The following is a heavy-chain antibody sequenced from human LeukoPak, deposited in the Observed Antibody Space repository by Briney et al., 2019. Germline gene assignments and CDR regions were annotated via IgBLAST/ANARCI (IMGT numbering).Heavy chain of an antibody. J-gene: IGHJ4*02. CDR1: GGSISSDY. D-gene: IGHD3-22*01. V-gene: IGHV4-39*01. CDR2: IYYSGST. Sequence: SETLSLTCTVSGGSISSDYWGWIRQPPGKGLEWIGSIYYSGSTYYNPSLKSRVTISVDTSKNQFSLKLSSVTAADTAVYYCALSTYYYDSSGYYLYYFDYWGQGTLVTVSS. CDR3: ALSTYYYDSSGYYLYYFDY.